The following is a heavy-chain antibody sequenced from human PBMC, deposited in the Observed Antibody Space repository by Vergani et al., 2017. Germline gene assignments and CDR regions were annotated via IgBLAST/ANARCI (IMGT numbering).Heavy chain of an antibody. D-gene: IGHD3-16*01. CDR2: VYYDGST. J-gene: IGHJ6*03. Sequence: QVQLQESGPGLVQPSETLSLTCTISGDSISNYYWNWIRQPPGKGLEWIGYVYYDGSTNYNPSLKSRVTMSVATSKKQFSLKVSSVTAADTAVYYCARGVMTTFGRDRWTYFYYMDVWGKGTTVTVSS. V-gene: IGHV4-59*01. CDR1: GDSISNYY. CDR3: ARGVMTTFGRDRWTYFYYMDV.